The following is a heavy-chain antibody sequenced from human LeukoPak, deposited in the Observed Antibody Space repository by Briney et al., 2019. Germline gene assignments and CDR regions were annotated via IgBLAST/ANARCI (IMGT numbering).Heavy chain of an antibody. Sequence: GGSLRLSCAASGFTFSNAWMSWVRQAPGKGLEWVGRIKSKTDGGTTDYAAPVKGRFTISRDDSKNTLYLQMNSLKTEDTAVYYCTTGPKILGYTQAPEANPPFDYWGQGTLVTVSS. V-gene: IGHV3-15*01. CDR1: GFTFSNAW. CDR3: TTGPKILGYTQAPEANPPFDY. J-gene: IGHJ4*02. D-gene: IGHD5-24*01. CDR2: IKSKTDGGTT.